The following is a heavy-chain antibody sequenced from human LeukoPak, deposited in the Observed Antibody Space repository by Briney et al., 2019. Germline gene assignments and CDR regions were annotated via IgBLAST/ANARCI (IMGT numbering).Heavy chain of an antibody. J-gene: IGHJ5*02. V-gene: IGHV1-8*01. Sequence: ASVKVSCKASGYTFTSYDINWVRQATGQGLEWMGWMNPNSGNTGYAQKFQGRVTMTRNTSISTAYMELSSLRSEDTAVYYCAGGRAMAAAVNWFDPWGQGTLVTVSS. CDR1: GYTFTSYD. CDR2: MNPNSGNT. D-gene: IGHD6-13*01. CDR3: AGGRAMAAAVNWFDP.